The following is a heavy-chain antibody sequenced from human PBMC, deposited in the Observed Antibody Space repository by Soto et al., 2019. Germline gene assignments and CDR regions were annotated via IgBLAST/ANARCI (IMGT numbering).Heavy chain of an antibody. V-gene: IGHV4-59*01. D-gene: IGHD4-4*01. CDR1: GGSISSYY. CDR2: IYYSGST. J-gene: IGHJ5*02. Sequence: SETLSLTCTVSGGSISSYYWSWIRQPPGKGLEWIGYIYYSGSTNYNPSLKSRVTISVDTSKNQFSLKLSSVTAADTAVYYCARGIYSNYGADWFDPWGQGTLVTVSS. CDR3: ARGIYSNYGADWFDP.